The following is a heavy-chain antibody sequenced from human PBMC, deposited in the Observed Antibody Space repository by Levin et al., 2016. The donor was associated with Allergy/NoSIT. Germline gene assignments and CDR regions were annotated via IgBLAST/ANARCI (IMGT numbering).Heavy chain of an antibody. D-gene: IGHD3-22*01. V-gene: IGHV1-46*01. Sequence: ASVKVSCKTSGYTFTTHHIHWVRQAPGQGLEWMGLKLSSGGDTIYAQRFQGRVTMTWDTSTTTGYMELNGLTSEDTAIYYCAREPTMSFHPGDYWGQGTLVTVSS. CDR3: AREPTMSFHPGDY. CDR1: GYTFTTHH. J-gene: IGHJ4*02. CDR2: KLSSGGDT.